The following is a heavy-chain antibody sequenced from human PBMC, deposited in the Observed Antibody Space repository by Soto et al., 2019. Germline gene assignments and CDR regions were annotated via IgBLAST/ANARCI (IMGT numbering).Heavy chain of an antibody. J-gene: IGHJ5*02. Sequence: VQLVESGGGVVQPGRSLRLSCAASGFTFSSYAMHWVRQAPGKGLEWVAVISYDGSNKYYADSVKGRFTISRDNSKNTLYLQMNSLRAEDTAVYYCAREYGDTNWFDPWGQGTLVTVSS. CDR1: GFTFSSYA. CDR3: AREYGDTNWFDP. D-gene: IGHD3-9*01. CDR2: ISYDGSNK. V-gene: IGHV3-30-3*01.